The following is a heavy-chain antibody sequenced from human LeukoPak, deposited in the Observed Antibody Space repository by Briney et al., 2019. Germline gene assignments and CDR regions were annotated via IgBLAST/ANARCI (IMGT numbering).Heavy chain of an antibody. Sequence: SETLSLTCTVSGGSISSYYWSWIRQPPGKGLEWIGYIYYSGSTNYNPSLKSRVTISVDTSKNQFSLKLSSVTAADTAVYYCARGGCSGYDFDYWGQGTLVTVSS. CDR1: GGSISSYY. D-gene: IGHD5-12*01. CDR2: IYYSGST. J-gene: IGHJ4*02. V-gene: IGHV4-59*01. CDR3: ARGGCSGYDFDY.